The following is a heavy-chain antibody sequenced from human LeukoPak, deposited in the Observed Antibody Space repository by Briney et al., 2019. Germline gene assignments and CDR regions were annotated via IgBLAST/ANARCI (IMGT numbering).Heavy chain of an antibody. J-gene: IGHJ4*02. Sequence: GGSLRLSCAVSGFTVSRNYMTWVRQAPGKGPEWLSVLYPGGSTYYLDSVKGRFTISRDNSKNTLYLQMNSLRAEDTALYYCAREGVVVVAAVPFDYWGQGTLVTVSS. CDR3: AREGVVVVAAVPFDY. CDR2: LYPGGST. CDR1: GFTVSRNY. V-gene: IGHV3-53*01. D-gene: IGHD2-15*01.